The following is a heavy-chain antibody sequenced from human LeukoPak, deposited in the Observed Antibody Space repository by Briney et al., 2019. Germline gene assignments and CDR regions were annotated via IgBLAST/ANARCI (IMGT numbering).Heavy chain of an antibody. V-gene: IGHV3-66*02. D-gene: IGHD6-19*01. CDR1: GFSVSSNY. J-gene: IGHJ4*02. Sequence: GGSLRLSCAASGFSVSSNYMNWVRQAPGQGLEWVSTIYTGGTTYYADSVKGRFTISRDNSKNTLYLQMNSLRAEDTAVYYCARDKLGSGYSSDFDYWGQGTLVTVSS. CDR2: IYTGGTT. CDR3: ARDKLGSGYSSDFDY.